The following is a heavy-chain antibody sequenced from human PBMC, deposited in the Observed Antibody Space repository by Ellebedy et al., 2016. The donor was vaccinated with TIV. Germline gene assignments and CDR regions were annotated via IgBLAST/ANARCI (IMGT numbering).Heavy chain of an antibody. CDR3: ARSRGFSYGNDAFDL. V-gene: IGHV3-9*03. Sequence: PGGSLRLSCVVPGFTFEDFAFHWVRQAPGKGLEWVSGINWSGATFGHADSVKGRFTISRDNAKNTLYLQMDSLRVDDMALYFCARSRGFSYGNDAFDLWGQGTVVIVSS. CDR1: GFTFEDFA. J-gene: IGHJ3*01. D-gene: IGHD5-18*01. CDR2: INWSGATF.